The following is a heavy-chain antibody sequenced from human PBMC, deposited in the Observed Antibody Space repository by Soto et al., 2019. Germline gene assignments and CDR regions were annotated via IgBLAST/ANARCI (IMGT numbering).Heavy chain of an antibody. D-gene: IGHD6-13*01. V-gene: IGHV4-59*01. J-gene: IGHJ4*02. Sequence: SETLYLTCTVSGGSMRNYFWTWIRQPPGKGLEWIGYIHYSGTTSFFPSYNPSLRSRVTISEDTSKNQFSLKLLSVTTADTAVYFCAAGEASSRNLAPYYLDFWGQGTLVTVSS. CDR3: AAGEASSRNLAPYYLDF. CDR1: GGSMRNYF. CDR2: IHYSGTT.